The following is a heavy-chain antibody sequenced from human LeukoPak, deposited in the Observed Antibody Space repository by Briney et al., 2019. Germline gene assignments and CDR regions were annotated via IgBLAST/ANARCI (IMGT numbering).Heavy chain of an antibody. CDR1: GFTLSSYA. D-gene: IGHD1-26*01. CDR3: ARDFGNLGDY. V-gene: IGHV3-23*01. CDR2: ISGSGGST. J-gene: IGHJ4*02. Sequence: GGSLRLSCAASGFTLSSYAMSWVRQAPGKGLEWVSAISGSGGSTYYADSVKGRFTISRDNAKNSLYLQMNSLRAEDTAVYYCARDFGNLGDYWGQGTLVTVSS.